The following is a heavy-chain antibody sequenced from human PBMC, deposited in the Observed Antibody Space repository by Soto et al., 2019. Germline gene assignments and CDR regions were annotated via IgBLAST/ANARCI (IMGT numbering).Heavy chain of an antibody. Sequence: QVQLQESGPGLVKSSETLSLTCTVSGASSSSYYWSWLRQPPGKGLEWIGYMNDFGRTIYNPSLKSRVTISFDTSKSQLSLKLTSVIAADTAVYYCARSFGRDAVRCNWFDPWGQGTLVTVSS. CDR3: ARSFGRDAVRCNWFDP. CDR2: MNDFGRT. D-gene: IGHD2-21*01. V-gene: IGHV4-59*01. J-gene: IGHJ5*02. CDR1: GASSSSYY.